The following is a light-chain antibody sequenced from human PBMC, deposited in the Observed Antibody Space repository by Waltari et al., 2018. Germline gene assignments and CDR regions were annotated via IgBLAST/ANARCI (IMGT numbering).Light chain of an antibody. Sequence: DIVITQSPATLSVSPGESATLPCRASQRVTIRLAWYQPKPGQAPRLLMYTASIRATGFPARFSGSGSGTEFTLTISSLQSEDFAVYYCQQYINWPPTFGQGTKVEI. J-gene: IGKJ1*01. CDR3: QQYINWPPT. CDR2: TAS. V-gene: IGKV3-15*01. CDR1: QRVTIR.